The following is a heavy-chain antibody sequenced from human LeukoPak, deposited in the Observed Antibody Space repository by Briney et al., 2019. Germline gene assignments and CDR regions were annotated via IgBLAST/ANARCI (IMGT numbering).Heavy chain of an antibody. J-gene: IGHJ1*01. CDR1: GGTFSSYA. CDR3: ASGMAGYSSGWYIFQH. CDR2: IIPIFGTA. V-gene: IGHV1-69*05. D-gene: IGHD6-19*01. Sequence: ASVKVSCKASGGTFSSYAISWVRQAPGQGLEWMGRIIPIFGTANYAQKFQGRVTITTDESTSTAYMELSSLRSEDTAVYYCASGMAGYSSGWYIFQHWGQGTLVTVS.